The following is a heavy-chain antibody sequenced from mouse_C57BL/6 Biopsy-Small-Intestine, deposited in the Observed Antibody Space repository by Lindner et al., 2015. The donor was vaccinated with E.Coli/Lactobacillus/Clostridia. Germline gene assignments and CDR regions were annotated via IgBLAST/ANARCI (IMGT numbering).Heavy chain of an antibody. Sequence: LQESGPELVKPGASVKISCKASGYSFTGYYMHWVKQSPEKSLEWIGEINPNTGGATYNQKFKAKATLTVDKSSSTAYMHLKSLTSEDSAVYYCARSGGYYVGDYWGQGTSVTVSS. CDR3: ARSGGYYVGDY. CDR1: GYSFTGYY. CDR2: INPNTGGA. J-gene: IGHJ4*01. D-gene: IGHD2-3*01. V-gene: IGHV1-42*01.